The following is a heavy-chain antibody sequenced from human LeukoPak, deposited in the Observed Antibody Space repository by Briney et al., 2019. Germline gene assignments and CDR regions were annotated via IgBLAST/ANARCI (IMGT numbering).Heavy chain of an antibody. V-gene: IGHV3-48*03. J-gene: IGHJ2*01. CDR2: ISRSGNTI. Sequence: GGSLRLSCAGSGFTFSSYEMNWVRQAPGKGLEWVSYISRSGNTIYYADSVKGRFTISRDNAKNSLYLQMNSLRADDTAVYHCARDAELPFSYWHFDLWGRGTLVSVSS. D-gene: IGHD2/OR15-2a*01. CDR3: ARDAELPFSYWHFDL. CDR1: GFTFSSYE.